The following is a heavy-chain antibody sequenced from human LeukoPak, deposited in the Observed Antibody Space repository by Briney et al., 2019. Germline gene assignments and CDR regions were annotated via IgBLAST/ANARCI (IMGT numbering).Heavy chain of an antibody. Sequence: ASVKVSCKASGYTFTGYFMHWVRQAPGQGFEWMGWINPNSGGTNFAQKFQGRVTLTRDTSISTVYMDLNRLRSDDTAAYYCARSIVVLPSPTSQSFDLWGQGTMVTVSS. V-gene: IGHV1-2*02. CDR2: INPNSGGT. J-gene: IGHJ3*01. CDR1: GYTFTGYF. CDR3: ARSIVVLPSPTSQSFDL. D-gene: IGHD2-15*01.